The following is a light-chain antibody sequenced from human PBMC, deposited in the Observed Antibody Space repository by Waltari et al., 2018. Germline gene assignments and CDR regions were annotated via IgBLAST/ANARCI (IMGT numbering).Light chain of an antibody. J-gene: IGKJ1*01. Sequence: IVLTQSPGTLAFSPGQRATLFCRASQRFGRTLAWYQQKPCQAPRLLIYDASTRATGIPDRFSATGSGTDFSLTISRLEPEDFAVYYCQKYGRLPATFGRGTTVEIK. CDR2: DAS. CDR1: QRFGRT. V-gene: IGKV3-20*01. CDR3: QKYGRLPAT.